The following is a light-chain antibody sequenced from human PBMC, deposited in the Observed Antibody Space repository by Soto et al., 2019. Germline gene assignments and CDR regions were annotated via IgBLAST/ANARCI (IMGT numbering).Light chain of an antibody. CDR3: QPYGSSVWT. Sequence: ERASLSFSASQSVSSSYLAWYQQKPGQAPRLLIYGASSRATGIPDSFSGGGSGIEFTLAVCGLEPEGFSVYYGQPYGSSVWTFGQGAKVDIK. CDR1: QSVSSSY. J-gene: IGKJ1*01. V-gene: IGKV3-20*01. CDR2: GAS.